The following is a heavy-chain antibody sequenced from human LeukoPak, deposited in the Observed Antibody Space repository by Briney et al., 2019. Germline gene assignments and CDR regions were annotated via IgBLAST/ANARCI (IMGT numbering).Heavy chain of an antibody. D-gene: IGHD2-21*01. J-gene: IGHJ3*02. CDR3: ATPSYCGGDCSFYDMAFDI. Sequence: PGGSLRLSCAASGFTFSSYSMNWVRQAPGKGLEWVSYISSSSSTIYYADSVKGRFTISRDNAKNSLYLQMNSLRAEDTAVYYCATPSYCGGDCSFYDMAFDIWGQGTMVTVSS. CDR2: ISSSSSTI. V-gene: IGHV3-48*04. CDR1: GFTFSSYS.